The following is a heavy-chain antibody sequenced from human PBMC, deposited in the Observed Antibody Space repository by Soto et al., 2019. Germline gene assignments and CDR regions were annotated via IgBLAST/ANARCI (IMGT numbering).Heavy chain of an antibody. CDR3: AKQSPYSNSWYGIDY. V-gene: IGHV3-23*01. J-gene: IGHJ4*02. D-gene: IGHD6-13*01. Sequence: EVQLLESGGGLVQPGGSLRLSCAASGFTFSSYAMNWFRQAPGKGLEWVLGISGSGDSTHYADAVKGRFTISRDNSKNTLYLQMNSLRAEDTAVYYCAKQSPYSNSWYGIDYWGQGTLVIVST. CDR1: GFTFSSYA. CDR2: ISGSGDST.